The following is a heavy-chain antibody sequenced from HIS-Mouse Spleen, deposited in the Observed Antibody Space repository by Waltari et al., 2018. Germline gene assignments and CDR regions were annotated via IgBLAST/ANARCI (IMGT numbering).Heavy chain of an antibody. CDR1: GFTFSSYS. Sequence: EVQLVESGGGLVKPGGSLRLSCAASGFTFSSYSMNWVRKAPGEGLEWVSSISSSSSYIYYADSVKGRFTISRDNAKNSLYLQMNSLRAEDTAVYYCASNLGSDSYGRGDYWGQGTLVTVSS. D-gene: IGHD5-18*01. V-gene: IGHV3-21*01. CDR2: ISSSSSYI. J-gene: IGHJ4*02. CDR3: ASNLGSDSYGRGDY.